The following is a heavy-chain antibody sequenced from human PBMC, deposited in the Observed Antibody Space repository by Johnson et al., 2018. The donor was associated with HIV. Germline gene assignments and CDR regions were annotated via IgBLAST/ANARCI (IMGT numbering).Heavy chain of an antibody. D-gene: IGHD4-17*01. CDR1: GFTFSNAW. V-gene: IGHV3-15*01. CDR2: IKSKTAGGTT. CDR3: TTAVDGAPDAFDI. J-gene: IGHJ3*02. Sequence: VQLVESGGGVVQPGRSLRLSCAASGFTFSNAWMSWVRQAPGKGLEWVGRIKSKTAGGTTDYAAPVKGRFTISRDDSKNTLYLQMNSLKTEDTAVYYCTTAVDGAPDAFDIWGQGTMVTVSS.